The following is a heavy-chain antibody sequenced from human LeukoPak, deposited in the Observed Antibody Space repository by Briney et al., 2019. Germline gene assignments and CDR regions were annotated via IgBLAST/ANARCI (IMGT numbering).Heavy chain of an antibody. D-gene: IGHD6-19*01. J-gene: IGHJ4*02. V-gene: IGHV4-59*01. Sequence: SETLSLTCTVSGGSISSYYWSWIRQPPGKGLEWIGYIYYSGSTNYNPSLKSRVTISVDTSKNQSSLKLSSVTAADTAVYYCARGWAVAYFDYWGQGTLVTVSS. CDR2: IYYSGST. CDR1: GGSISSYY. CDR3: ARGWAVAYFDY.